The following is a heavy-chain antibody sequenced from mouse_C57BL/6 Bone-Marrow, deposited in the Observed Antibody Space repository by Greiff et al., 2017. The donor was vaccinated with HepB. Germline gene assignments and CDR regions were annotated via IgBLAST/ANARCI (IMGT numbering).Heavy chain of an antibody. J-gene: IGHJ2*01. CDR3: ARSAFTTVVGAAPFDY. CDR1: GYTFTSYW. Sequence: QVQLQQPGAELVKPGASVKLSYKASGYTFTSYWMHWVKQRPGRGLEWIGRIDPNSGGTKYNEKFKSKATLTVDKPSSTAYMQLSSLTSEDSAVYYCARSAFTTVVGAAPFDYWGQGTTLTVSS. D-gene: IGHD1-1*01. V-gene: IGHV1-72*01. CDR2: IDPNSGGT.